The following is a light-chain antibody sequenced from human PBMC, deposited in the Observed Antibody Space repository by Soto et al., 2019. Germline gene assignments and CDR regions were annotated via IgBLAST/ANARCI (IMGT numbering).Light chain of an antibody. CDR1: QSVSSN. J-gene: IGKJ2*01. CDR3: QQYNNWPNT. V-gene: IGKV3-15*01. Sequence: EIVMTQSPATLSVSPGERATLSCRASQSVSSNLAWYQQKPGQAPRLLIYGASTKATGIPARFSGSPSGTEFTLTISSLQSEDFAFYYCQQYNNWPNTFGQGTKLEIK. CDR2: GAS.